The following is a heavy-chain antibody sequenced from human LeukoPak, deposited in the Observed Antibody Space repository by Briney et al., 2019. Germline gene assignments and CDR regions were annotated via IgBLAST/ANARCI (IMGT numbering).Heavy chain of an antibody. D-gene: IGHD6-19*01. J-gene: IGHJ4*02. Sequence: SVKVSCMPSRGTLSSYAISWVRQAPRPELEWMGGIIPIFGTANYVQKLQGRDTITADESTSTAYVELRSLRSEDTAEYYCARLLSLAVAGWGQGTLVTVSS. CDR2: IIPIFGTA. V-gene: IGHV1-69*13. CDR3: ARLLSLAVAG. CDR1: RGTLSSYA.